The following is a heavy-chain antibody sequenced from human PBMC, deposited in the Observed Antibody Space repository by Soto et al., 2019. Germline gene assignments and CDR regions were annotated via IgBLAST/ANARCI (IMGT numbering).Heavy chain of an antibody. J-gene: IGHJ6*03. CDR2: ISSNGGST. CDR3: ARDLGSPRDYYYYYYKDV. Sequence: VGSLRLSCAASGFTFSSYAMHWVRQAPGKGLEYVSAISSNGGSTYYANSVKGRFTISRDNSKNTLYLQMGSLRAEDMAVYYCARDLGSPRDYYYYYYKDVWGKGTTVTVSS. V-gene: IGHV3-64*01. D-gene: IGHD6-13*01. CDR1: GFTFSSYA.